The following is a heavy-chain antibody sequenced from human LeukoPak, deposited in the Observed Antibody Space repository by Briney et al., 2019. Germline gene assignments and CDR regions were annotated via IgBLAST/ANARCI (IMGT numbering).Heavy chain of an antibody. V-gene: IGHV3-30*03. Sequence: GGSLRLSCAASGFTFSSFGMHWVRQAPGKGLEWVAFISYGGSNDYYADSVKGRFTISRDNSKNTLYLQMNSLRAEDTAVYYCGSGNYLVYWGQGTLVTVSS. CDR2: ISYGGSND. CDR1: GFTFSSFG. J-gene: IGHJ4*02. D-gene: IGHD1-26*01. CDR3: GSGNYLVY.